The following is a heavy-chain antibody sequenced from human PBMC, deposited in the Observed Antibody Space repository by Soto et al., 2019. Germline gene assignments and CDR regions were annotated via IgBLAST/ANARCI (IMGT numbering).Heavy chain of an antibody. Sequence: SETLSLTCTVSGGSISSYYWSWIRQPPGKGLEWIGYIYYSGSTNYNPSLKSRVTISVDMSKNQFSLKLTSVTAADTAVYYFVRLPWADYGDIFDLWGQGTLVTVSS. CDR1: GGSISSYY. J-gene: IGHJ5*02. V-gene: IGHV4-59*01. CDR2: IYYSGST. D-gene: IGHD4-17*01. CDR3: VRLPWADYGDIFDL.